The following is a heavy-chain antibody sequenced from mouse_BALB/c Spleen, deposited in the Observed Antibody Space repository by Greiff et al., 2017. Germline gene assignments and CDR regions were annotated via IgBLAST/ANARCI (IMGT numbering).Heavy chain of an antibody. CDR1: GFSLTGYG. CDR3: ARERDGNYGGYAMDY. CDR2: IWGDGST. J-gene: IGHJ4*01. D-gene: IGHD2-1*01. V-gene: IGHV2-6-7*01. Sequence: VKLQESGPGLVAPSQSLSITCTVSGFSLTGYGVNWVRQPPGKGLEWLGMIWGDGSTDYNSALKSRLSISKDNSKSQVFLKMNSLQTDDTARYYCARERDGNYGGYAMDYWGQGTSVTVSS.